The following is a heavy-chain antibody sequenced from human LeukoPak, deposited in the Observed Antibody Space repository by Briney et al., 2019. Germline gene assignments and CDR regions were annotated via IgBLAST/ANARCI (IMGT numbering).Heavy chain of an antibody. CDR1: SGSFSGYY. J-gene: IGHJ4*02. CDR3: ARSGGDLSVDTVTTPSYFDY. CDR2: INHSGGT. V-gene: IGHV4-34*01. D-gene: IGHD4-11*01. Sequence: SETLSRNGAVYSGSFSGYYWRWIRQPQGLGLVGMGEINHSGGTNYNPSIKSRVTISVDTSKNQFYLKLSSVTAADTAVYYCARSGGDLSVDTVTTPSYFDYRGQGTLVTVSS.